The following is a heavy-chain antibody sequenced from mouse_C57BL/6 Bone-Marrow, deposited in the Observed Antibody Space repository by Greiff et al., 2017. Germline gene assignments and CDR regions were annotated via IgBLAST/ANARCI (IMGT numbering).Heavy chain of an antibody. CDR2: IDPSDSYT. CDR3: ARTGWLLRGFAY. V-gene: IGHV1-69*01. CDR1: GYTFTSYW. J-gene: IGHJ3*01. Sequence: QVQLQQPGAELVMPGASVKLSCKASGYTFTSYWMHWVKQRPGQGLEWIGEIDPSDSYTNYNQKFKGKSTLTVDKSSSTAYMQLSSLTSEDSAVYYCARTGWLLRGFAYWGQGTLVTVSA. D-gene: IGHD2-3*01.